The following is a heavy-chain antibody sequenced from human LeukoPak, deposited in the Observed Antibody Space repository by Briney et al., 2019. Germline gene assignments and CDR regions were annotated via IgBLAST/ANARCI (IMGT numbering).Heavy chain of an antibody. CDR2: INTNTGNP. Sequence: ASVKVSCKASGYTFTSYAMNWVRQAPGQGLEWVGWINTNTGNPTYAQGFTGRFVFSLDTSVSTAYLQISSLKAEDTAVYYCARDLFFGVVIGEPAFDYWGQGTLVTVSS. J-gene: IGHJ4*02. V-gene: IGHV7-4-1*02. CDR3: ARDLFFGVVIGEPAFDY. CDR1: GYTFTSYA. D-gene: IGHD3-3*01.